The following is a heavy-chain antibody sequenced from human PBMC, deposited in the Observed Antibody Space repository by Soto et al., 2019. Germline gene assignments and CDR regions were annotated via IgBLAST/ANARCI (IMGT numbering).Heavy chain of an antibody. CDR2: ISSSGGAT. D-gene: IGHD3-3*01. Sequence: PGGSLRLSCKASGFSFSNYEMNWVRQAPGKGLEWLSYISSSGGATFYADSVKGRFIISRDNARNSLFLQMHRLRVEDTAVYYCATTPRLLESLADPGWGQGTLVTVSS. V-gene: IGHV3-48*03. J-gene: IGHJ4*02. CDR1: GFSFSNYE. CDR3: ATTPRLLESLADPG.